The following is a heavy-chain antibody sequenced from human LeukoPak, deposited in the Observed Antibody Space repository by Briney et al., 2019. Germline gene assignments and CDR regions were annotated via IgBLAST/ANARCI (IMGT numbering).Heavy chain of an antibody. CDR1: GFTFSSYG. V-gene: IGHV3-30*02. Sequence: PGGSLRLSCAASGFTFSSYGMHWVRQAPGKGLEWVAFIRYDGSNKYYADSVKGRFTISRDNSKNTLYLQMNSLRAEDTAVYYCAKKDGTGRATYYYYYYMDVWGKGTTVTVSS. CDR3: AKKDGTGRATYYYYYYMDV. D-gene: IGHD1-26*01. CDR2: IRYDGSNK. J-gene: IGHJ6*03.